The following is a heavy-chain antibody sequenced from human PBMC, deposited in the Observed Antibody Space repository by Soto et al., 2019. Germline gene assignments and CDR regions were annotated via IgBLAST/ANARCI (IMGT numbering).Heavy chain of an antibody. V-gene: IGHV1-46*01. CDR1: GYTFTSYY. J-gene: IGHJ4*02. CDR3: ATLRLGYCSSTSCPLDY. D-gene: IGHD2-2*01. CDR2: INPSGGST. Sequence: QVQLVQSGAEVKKPGASVKVSCKASGYTFTSYYMHWVRQAPGQGLEWMGIINPSGGSTSYAQKFQGRVTMTRDTSTSTVYMELSSLRSEDTAVYYCATLRLGYCSSTSCPLDYWGQGTLVTVSS.